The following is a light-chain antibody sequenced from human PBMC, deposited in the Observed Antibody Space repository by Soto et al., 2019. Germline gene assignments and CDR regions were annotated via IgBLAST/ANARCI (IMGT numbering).Light chain of an antibody. J-gene: IGKJ4*01. CDR1: QSVGSY. CDR2: DAS. V-gene: IGKV3-11*01. CDR3: KQRSDGLT. Sequence: EIVLTQSPATLSLSPGETATLSCRASQSVGSYLGWYQQKPGQAPRLLIYDASNRVKGIPARFSGSGSGTEFTLTISSLEPEDFAVYFCKQRSDGLTFGGGTKVEMK.